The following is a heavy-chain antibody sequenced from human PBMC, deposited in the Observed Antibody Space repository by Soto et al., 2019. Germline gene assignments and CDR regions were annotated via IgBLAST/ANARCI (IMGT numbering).Heavy chain of an antibody. D-gene: IGHD1-7*01. CDR3: ARARGGTGTTSSYYYYGMAV. CDR1: GYTFTCYY. Sequence: ASVRVSCKASGYTFTCYYLYWVRQAPGQGLEWMGWINPNSGGTNYAQKFQGWVTMTRDTSISTAYMELSRLRSDDTAVYYCARARGGTGTTSSYYYYGMAVWGQGTTVIVSS. J-gene: IGHJ6*02. V-gene: IGHV1-2*04. CDR2: INPNSGGT.